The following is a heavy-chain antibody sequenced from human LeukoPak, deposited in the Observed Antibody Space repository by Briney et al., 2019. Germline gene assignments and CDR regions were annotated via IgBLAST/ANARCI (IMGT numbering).Heavy chain of an antibody. CDR3: ARTSRHYYGSGSNLTPWPAGMDV. D-gene: IGHD3-10*01. Sequence: SETLSLTCTVSGASMSGFFWTWIRQPPEKGLEWIGSIYYSGSTKYNPPLKSRVTMSVDTSKNQFSLQLNSATAADTAVYYCARTSRHYYGSGSNLTPWPAGMDVWGQGTTVTVSS. J-gene: IGHJ6*02. V-gene: IGHV4-59*13. CDR1: GASMSGFF. CDR2: IYYSGST.